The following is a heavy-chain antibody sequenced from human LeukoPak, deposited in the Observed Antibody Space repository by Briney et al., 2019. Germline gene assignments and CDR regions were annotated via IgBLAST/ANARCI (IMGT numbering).Heavy chain of an antibody. J-gene: IGHJ4*02. V-gene: IGHV3-23*01. CDR3: AKNYYDRRGPYSWVFDY. CDR2: IFAGGGAA. Sequence: GGSLRLSCPVSGFTCSDYAMTWVRQAPGKGLEWVSSIFAGGGAALYADSVRGRFTIFRDDSKSTLFLQMHSLRAEDTAIYYCAKNYYDRRGPYSWVFDYWGQGTLVTVSS. CDR1: GFTCSDYA. D-gene: IGHD3-22*01.